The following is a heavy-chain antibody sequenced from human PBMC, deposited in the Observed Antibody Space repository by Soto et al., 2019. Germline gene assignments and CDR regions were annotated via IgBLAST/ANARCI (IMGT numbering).Heavy chain of an antibody. D-gene: IGHD3-3*01. Sequence: GGSLRLSCAASRFTFSTYWMGWVRQAPGKGLEWVANIKQDGSDKYYAGSVKGRVTMTRDTSTSTVYMELSSLRSEDTAVYYCARDTPYDFWSGYYRPPVNWFDPWGQGTLVTVSS. CDR2: IKQDGSDK. V-gene: IGHV3-7*05. J-gene: IGHJ5*02. CDR1: RFTFSTYW. CDR3: ARDTPYDFWSGYYRPPVNWFDP.